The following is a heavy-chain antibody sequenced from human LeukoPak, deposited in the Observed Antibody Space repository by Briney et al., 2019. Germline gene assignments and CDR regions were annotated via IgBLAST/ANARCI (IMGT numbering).Heavy chain of an antibody. J-gene: IGHJ4*02. V-gene: IGHV3-48*03. D-gene: IGHD5-12*01. CDR3: ARVGKYSGYDPDDY. Sequence: PGGSLRLSCAASGFTFSSYEMNWVRQAPGKGLEWVSYISSSGSTIYYADSVKGRFTISRDNAKNSLYLQMNSLRAEDTAVYYCARVGKYSGYDPDDYWGQGTLVTVSS. CDR2: ISSSGSTI. CDR1: GFTFSSYE.